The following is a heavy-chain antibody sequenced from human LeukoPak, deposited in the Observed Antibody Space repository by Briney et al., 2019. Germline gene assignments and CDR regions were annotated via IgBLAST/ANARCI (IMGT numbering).Heavy chain of an antibody. Sequence: GGSLRLSCAASGFTFSSYAMSWVRQAPGKGLEGVSAISGSGGSTYYADSVKGRFTISRDNSKNTLYLQMNSLRAEDTAVYYCAKDPARLRDSSGYAPDYWGQGTLVTVSS. CDR2: ISGSGGST. D-gene: IGHD3-22*01. CDR1: GFTFSSYA. CDR3: AKDPARLRDSSGYAPDY. V-gene: IGHV3-23*01. J-gene: IGHJ4*02.